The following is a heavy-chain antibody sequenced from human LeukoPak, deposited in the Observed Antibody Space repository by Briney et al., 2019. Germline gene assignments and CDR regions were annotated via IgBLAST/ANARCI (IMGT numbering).Heavy chain of an antibody. J-gene: IGHJ4*02. D-gene: IGHD3-22*01. V-gene: IGHV3-30*18. CDR1: GFTFSSYA. CDR3: AKSSITMIVVFDY. CDR2: ISYDGSNK. Sequence: GGSLRLSCAASGFTFSSYAMHWVRQAPGKGLEWVAVISYDGSNKYYADSVKGRFTISRDNSKNTLYLQMNSLRAEDTAVYYCAKSSITMIVVFDYWGQGTLVTVSS.